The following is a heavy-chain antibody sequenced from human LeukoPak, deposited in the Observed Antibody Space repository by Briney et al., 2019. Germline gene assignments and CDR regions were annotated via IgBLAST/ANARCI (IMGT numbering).Heavy chain of an antibody. D-gene: IGHD6-19*01. V-gene: IGHV4-39*07. CDR2: INHSGST. CDR1: GDSISSSGRFY. CDR3: ARGPEQWLPTRGFDP. J-gene: IGHJ5*02. Sequence: SETLSLTCSVSGDSISSSGRFYWGWLRQPPGKGLEWIGEINHSGSTNYNPSLKSRVTISVDTSKNQFSLKLSSVTAADTAVYYCARGPEQWLPTRGFDPWGQGTLVTVSS.